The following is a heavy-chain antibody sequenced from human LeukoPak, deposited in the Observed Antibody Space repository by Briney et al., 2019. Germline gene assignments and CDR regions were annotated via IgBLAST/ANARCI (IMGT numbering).Heavy chain of an antibody. Sequence: GGSLRLSCAASGFTFSSYAMSWARQAPGKGLEWVSAISGSGGSTYYADSVKGRFTISRDNSKNTLYLQMNSLRAEDTAVYYCAKGFWNSYGHFDYWGQGTLVTVSS. CDR2: ISGSGGST. CDR3: AKGFWNSYGHFDY. V-gene: IGHV3-23*01. J-gene: IGHJ4*02. D-gene: IGHD5-18*01. CDR1: GFTFSSYA.